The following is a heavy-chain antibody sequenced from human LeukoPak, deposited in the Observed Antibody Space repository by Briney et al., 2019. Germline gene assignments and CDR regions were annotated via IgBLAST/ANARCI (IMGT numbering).Heavy chain of an antibody. J-gene: IGHJ3*02. Sequence: GGSLRLSCTASGFPFSAYAMMWVRQAPGKGPEWVSAIRGGGGSAFYADSVKGRSTISRDNSKYTLFLQMNSLRAEDTAVYYCARDPNGDYIGAFDMWGPGTMVTVSS. CDR3: ARDPNGDYIGAFDM. CDR1: GFPFSAYA. D-gene: IGHD4-17*01. CDR2: IRGGGGSA. V-gene: IGHV3-23*01.